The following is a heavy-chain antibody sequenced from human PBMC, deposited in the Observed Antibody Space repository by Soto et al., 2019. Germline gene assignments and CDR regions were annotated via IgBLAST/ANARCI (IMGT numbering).Heavy chain of an antibody. Sequence: ASVNVSCKVSRYTLNDLSMHSGRHTPRKALEWLGGFDPDEAETIYAQHFHGRVTMTEDTSTDTVYMELSSLRSEDTALYFCTTYHGEYNLDHWGQGKLVTVSS. CDR1: RYTLNDLS. V-gene: IGHV1-24*01. CDR2: FDPDEAET. D-gene: IGHD4-17*01. CDR3: TTYHGEYNLDH. J-gene: IGHJ4*02.